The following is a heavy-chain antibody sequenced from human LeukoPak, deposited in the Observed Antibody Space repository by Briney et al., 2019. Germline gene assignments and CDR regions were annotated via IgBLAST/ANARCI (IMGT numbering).Heavy chain of an antibody. Sequence: SETLSLTCAVCGYFISSGYYWGWIRQPPGKGLEWIGSIYHSGSTYYNPSLKSRVTISVDTSKNQFSLKLSSVTAADTAVYYCARVTMVRGPFDYWGQGTLVTVSS. CDR2: IYHSGST. CDR1: GYFISSGYY. J-gene: IGHJ4*02. D-gene: IGHD3-10*01. V-gene: IGHV4-38-2*01. CDR3: ARVTMVRGPFDY.